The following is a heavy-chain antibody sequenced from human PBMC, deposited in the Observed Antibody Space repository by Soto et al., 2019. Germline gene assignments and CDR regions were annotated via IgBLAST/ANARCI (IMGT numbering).Heavy chain of an antibody. D-gene: IGHD6-13*01. Sequence: PGGSLRLSCAASGFTFSSYGMHWVRQAPGKGLEWVAVIWYDGSNKYYADSVKGRFTISRDNSKNTLYLQMNSLRAEDTAVYYCARVEQQLVTYYYYGMDVWGQGTTVTVSS. J-gene: IGHJ6*02. CDR1: GFTFSSYG. CDR2: IWYDGSNK. V-gene: IGHV3-33*01. CDR3: ARVEQQLVTYYYYGMDV.